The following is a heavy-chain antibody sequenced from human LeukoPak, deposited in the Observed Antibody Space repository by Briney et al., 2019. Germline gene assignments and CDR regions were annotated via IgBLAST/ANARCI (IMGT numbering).Heavy chain of an antibody. Sequence: GRSLRLSCAASGFTFSSYGMHWVRQAPGKGLEWVAFIRYDGSNKYYADSVKGRFTISRDNSKNTLYLQMNSLRAEDTAVYYCAKGFGATEGYFQHWGQGTLVTVSS. CDR1: GFTFSSYG. CDR2: IRYDGSNK. J-gene: IGHJ1*01. D-gene: IGHD1-26*01. V-gene: IGHV3-30*02. CDR3: AKGFGATEGYFQH.